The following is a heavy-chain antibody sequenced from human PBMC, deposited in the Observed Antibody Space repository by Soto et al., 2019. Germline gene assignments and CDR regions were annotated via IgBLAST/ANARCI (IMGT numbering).Heavy chain of an antibody. CDR2: ISDTGRDT. D-gene: IGHD3-16*01. Sequence: EAQLLESGGGLVQPGGSLRLSCVASGFTFNYYDVTWVRRAPGRGLEWVSTISDTGRDTYFGDSVRGRFSISRDKSRNAVVLQMHSLTVDDTALYYCATSSERLSLVTLGGLIPWGFDYWGQGILVTVSS. CDR3: ATSSERLSLVTLGGLIPWGFDY. CDR1: GFTFNYYD. J-gene: IGHJ4*02. V-gene: IGHV3-23*01.